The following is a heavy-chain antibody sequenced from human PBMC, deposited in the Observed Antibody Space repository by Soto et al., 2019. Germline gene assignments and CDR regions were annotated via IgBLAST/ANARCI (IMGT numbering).Heavy chain of an antibody. Sequence: GGSLRLSCAASGFTFSSYGMHWVRQAPGKGLEWVAVISYDGSNKYYADSGKGRFTISRDNSKNTLYLQMNSLRAEDTAVYYCAKDGGIRFLEWLFAYWGQGTLVTVSS. D-gene: IGHD3-3*01. CDR1: GFTFSSYG. CDR2: ISYDGSNK. V-gene: IGHV3-30*18. CDR3: AKDGGIRFLEWLFAY. J-gene: IGHJ4*02.